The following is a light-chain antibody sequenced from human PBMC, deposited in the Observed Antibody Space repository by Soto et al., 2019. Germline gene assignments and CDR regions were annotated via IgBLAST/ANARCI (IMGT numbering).Light chain of an antibody. CDR2: EVT. J-gene: IGLJ1*01. CDR3: SRYTGSTSYV. V-gene: IGLV2-14*01. CDR1: SSDVGGYNF. Sequence: QSVLTQPASVSGSLGQSITISCTGTSSDVGGYNFVSWYQLHPVKAPKLIIYEVTKRPSGVSHRFSVSKSGNTSSLSISGLPCDDDSAYSCSRYTGSTSYVFGTGTKLTVL.